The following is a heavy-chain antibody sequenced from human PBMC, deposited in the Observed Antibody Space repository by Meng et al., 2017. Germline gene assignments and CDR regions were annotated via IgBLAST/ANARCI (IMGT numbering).Heavy chain of an antibody. CDR1: GGSFSGYY. Sequence: SETLSLTCAVYGGSFSGYYWSWIRQPPGKGLEWIGEINHSGSTNYNPSLKSRVTISVDTSKNQFSLKLSSVTAADTAVYYCSRGRYYYGSGYLGGGYWGQGTLVTVSS. CDR3: SRGRYYYGSGYLGGGY. D-gene: IGHD3-10*01. J-gene: IGHJ4*02. V-gene: IGHV4-34*01. CDR2: INHSGST.